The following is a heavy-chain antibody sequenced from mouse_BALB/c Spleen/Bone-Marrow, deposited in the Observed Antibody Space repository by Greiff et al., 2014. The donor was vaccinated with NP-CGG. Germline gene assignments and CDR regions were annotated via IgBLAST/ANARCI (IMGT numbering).Heavy chain of an antibody. CDR1: GYTFTSYW. CDR3: ARGYYGSSLVY. Sequence: QVQLQPSGAELAKPGASVKMSCKASGYTFTSYWMHWVKQRPGQGLEWIGYINPSTGYTEYNQKFKDKATLTADKSSSTAYMQRSSLTSEDSAVYYCARGYYGSSLVYWGQGTLVTVSA. J-gene: IGHJ3*01. D-gene: IGHD1-1*01. CDR2: INPSTGYT. V-gene: IGHV1-7*01.